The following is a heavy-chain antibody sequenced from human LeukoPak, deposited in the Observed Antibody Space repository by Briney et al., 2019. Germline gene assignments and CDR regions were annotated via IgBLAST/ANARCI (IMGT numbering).Heavy chain of an antibody. V-gene: IGHV3-30*18. J-gene: IGHJ4*02. CDR2: ISYDGSNK. CDR1: GFTFSSYG. D-gene: IGHD6-19*01. Sequence: PGGSLRLSCAASGFTFSSYGMHWVRQAPGKGLEWVAVISYDGSNKYYADSVKGRFTISRDNSKNTLYLQMNSLRAEDTAVYYCAKVRGWYGGGNDYRGQGTLVTVSS. CDR3: AKVRGWYGGGNDY.